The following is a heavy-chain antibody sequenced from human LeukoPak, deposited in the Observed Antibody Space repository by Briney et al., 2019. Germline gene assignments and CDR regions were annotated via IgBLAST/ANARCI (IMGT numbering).Heavy chain of an antibody. V-gene: IGHV1-69*06. D-gene: IGHD3-22*01. CDR3: ARSAYYYDSSGYYPDY. CDR2: IIPIFGTA. Sequence: SVKVSCKASGGTFSSYAISWVRQAPGQGLEWMGGIIPIFGTANYAQKFQGRVTITADKSTSTAYMELSSLRSEDTAVYYCARSAYYYDSSGYYPDYWGQGTLVTVSS. CDR1: GGTFSSYA. J-gene: IGHJ4*02.